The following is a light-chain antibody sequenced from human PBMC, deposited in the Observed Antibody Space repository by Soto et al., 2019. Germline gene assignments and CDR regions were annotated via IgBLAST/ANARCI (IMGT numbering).Light chain of an antibody. Sequence: EIVCTQSPGTLSLSPGERATLSCRASQSVSSSYLAWYQQKPGQAPRLLIYGASSRATGIPDRFSGSGSGKDFTLTINRLEPEDFAVYFCQQYGDMWTFGQGTKVDIK. J-gene: IGKJ1*01. CDR3: QQYGDMWT. V-gene: IGKV3-20*01. CDR2: GAS. CDR1: QSVSSSY.